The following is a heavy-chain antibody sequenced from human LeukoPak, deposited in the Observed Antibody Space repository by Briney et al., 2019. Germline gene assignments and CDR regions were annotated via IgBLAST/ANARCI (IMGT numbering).Heavy chain of an antibody. V-gene: IGHV1-18*01. CDR3: ARDFTNNLAYCGGDCSFN. D-gene: IGHD2-21*02. CDR1: GYTLTSYG. J-gene: IGHJ4*02. CDR2: ISAYNGNT. Sequence: ASVKVSCKASGYTLTSYGISWVRQAPGQGREWMGWISAYNGNTNYAQKRQGRVTMTTDTSTSTAYMELRSLRSDATAVSYCARDFTNNLAYCGGDCSFNWGQGTLVTVSS.